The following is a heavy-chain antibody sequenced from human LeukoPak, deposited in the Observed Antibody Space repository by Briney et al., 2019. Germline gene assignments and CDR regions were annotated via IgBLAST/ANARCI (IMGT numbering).Heavy chain of an antibody. J-gene: IGHJ4*02. D-gene: IGHD3-3*01. Sequence: SVKVSCKASGGTFSSYAISWVRQAPGQGLEWMGGIIPIFGTANYAQKFQGRVTITTDESTSTAYMELSSLRSEDTAVYYCARADAAYDFWSGYYFDYWGQGTLVTVSS. CDR3: ARADAAYDFWSGYYFDY. V-gene: IGHV1-69*05. CDR2: IIPIFGTA. CDR1: GGTFSSYA.